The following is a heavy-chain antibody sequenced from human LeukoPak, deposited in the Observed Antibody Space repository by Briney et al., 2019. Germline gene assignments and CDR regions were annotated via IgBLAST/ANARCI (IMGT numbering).Heavy chain of an antibody. Sequence: PTETLSLTCSVSGFSIISGYYRGWIRQPPGKGLRWIGSIRYSGSTFYNPSLQSRVTISIDTSQNQFSLNLNSVTAADTAMYFCVRSQRLLPSDSWGQGSLVTVSS. J-gene: IGHJ5*02. CDR2: IRYSGST. CDR3: VRSQRLLPSDS. D-gene: IGHD1-1*01. CDR1: GFSIISGYY. V-gene: IGHV4-38-2*02.